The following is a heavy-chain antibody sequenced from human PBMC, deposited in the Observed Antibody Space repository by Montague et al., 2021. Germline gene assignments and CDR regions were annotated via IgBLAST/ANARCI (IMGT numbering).Heavy chain of an antibody. CDR1: GGSISSSSYY. J-gene: IGHJ6*02. CDR3: EVTPSLHYRGLDV. D-gene: IGHD4-23*01. CDR2: IYYSGST. Sequence: SETLSLTCTVSGGSISSSSYYWGWIRQPPGKGLEWIGSIYYSGSTYYNPSLKSRVTISVDTSKNQFSLKLSSVTAADTAVYYVEVTPSLHYRGLDVWGQGTTVTVSS. V-gene: IGHV4-39*01.